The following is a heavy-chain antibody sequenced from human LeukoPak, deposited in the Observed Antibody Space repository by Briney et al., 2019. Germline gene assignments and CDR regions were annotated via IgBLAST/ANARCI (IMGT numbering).Heavy chain of an antibody. CDR2: IKSKTDGGTS. J-gene: IGHJ5*02. CDR1: GFTFSNAW. D-gene: IGHD6-13*01. V-gene: IGHV3-15*01. CDR3: TTDRSQQQVTNWFDP. Sequence: GGSLRLSCAASGFTFSNAWMSWVRQAPGKGLEWVGRIKSKTDGGTSDYAAPVKGRFTISRDDSKNTLYLQMNSLKTEDTAVYYCTTDRSQQQVTNWFDPWGQGTLVTVSS.